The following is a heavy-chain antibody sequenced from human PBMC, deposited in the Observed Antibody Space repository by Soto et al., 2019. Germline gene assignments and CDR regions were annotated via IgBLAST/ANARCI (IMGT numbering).Heavy chain of an antibody. D-gene: IGHD1-7*01. CDR3: AKDRWNYLVGHTTDY. V-gene: IGHV3-30*18. CDR2: ISYDGSNK. J-gene: IGHJ4*02. CDR1: GFTFSSYG. Sequence: QVQLVESGGGVVQPGRSLRLSCAASGFTFSSYGMHWVRQAPGKGLEWVAVISYDGSNKYYADSVKGRFTISRDNSKKTLYRQMNGLRAEDTAVYYCAKDRWNYLVGHTTDYWGQGTLVTVSS.